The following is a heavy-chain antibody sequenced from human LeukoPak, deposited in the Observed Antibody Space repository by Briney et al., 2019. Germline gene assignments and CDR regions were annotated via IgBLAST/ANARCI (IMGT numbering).Heavy chain of an antibody. CDR3: ARGPGWYSSGWLGRFEGKTNYFDY. CDR2: INHSGST. V-gene: IGHV4-34*01. Sequence: SETLSLTCAVYGGSFSGYYWSWIRQPPGKGLEWIGEINHSGSTNYNPSLKSRVTISVDTSKNQFSLKLSSVTAADTAVYYCARGPGWYSSGWLGRFEGKTNYFDYWGQGTLVTVSS. CDR1: GGSFSGYY. J-gene: IGHJ4*02. D-gene: IGHD6-19*01.